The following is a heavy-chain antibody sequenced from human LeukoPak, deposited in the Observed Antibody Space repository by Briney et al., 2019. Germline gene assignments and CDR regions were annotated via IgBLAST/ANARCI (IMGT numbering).Heavy chain of an antibody. CDR1: GFTFSSYS. D-gene: IGHD6-6*01. J-gene: IGHJ3*02. CDR3: ARGIKVLWYSSSGAFDI. CDR2: ISSSSSYI. Sequence: PGGSLRLSCAASGFTFSSYSMNWVRQAPGKGLEWVSSISSSSSYIYYADSVKGRFTISRDNAKNSLYLQMNSLRAEDTAVYYCARGIKVLWYSSSGAFDIWGQGTMVTVSS. V-gene: IGHV3-21*01.